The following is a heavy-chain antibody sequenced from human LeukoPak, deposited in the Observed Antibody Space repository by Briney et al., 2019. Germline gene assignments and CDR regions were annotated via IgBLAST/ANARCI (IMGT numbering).Heavy chain of an antibody. J-gene: IGHJ4*02. Sequence: GGSLRLSCAASGFTFSSYAMHWVRQAPGKGLEWVAVISYDGSNKYYADSVKGRFTISRDNSKNTLYLQMNSLRAEDTAVYYCARVPASNTYYYDSSGYYGPYYFDYWGQGTLVTVSS. V-gene: IGHV3-30*04. CDR3: ARVPASNTYYYDSSGYYGPYYFDY. CDR2: ISYDGSNK. D-gene: IGHD3-22*01. CDR1: GFTFSSYA.